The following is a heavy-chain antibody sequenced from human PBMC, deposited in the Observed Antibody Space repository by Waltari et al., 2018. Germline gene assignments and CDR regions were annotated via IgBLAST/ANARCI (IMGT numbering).Heavy chain of an antibody. CDR1: GGTCRSYA. V-gene: IGHV1-69*14. Sequence: QVQLVQSGAEVKKPGSSVKVSCKASGGTCRSYAISWGRQAPGQGLGWMGGIIPIFGTANYAQKFQGRVTITADKSTSTAYMELSSLRSEDTAVYYCARELAVVVARGYFDYWGQGTLVTVSS. D-gene: IGHD3-22*01. CDR2: IIPIFGTA. J-gene: IGHJ4*02. CDR3: ARELAVVVARGYFDY.